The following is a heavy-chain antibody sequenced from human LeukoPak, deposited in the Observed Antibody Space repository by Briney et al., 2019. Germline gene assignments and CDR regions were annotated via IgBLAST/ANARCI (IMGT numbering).Heavy chain of an antibody. J-gene: IGHJ4*02. CDR2: ISTYNGNT. CDR3: ARELRPRVGAIMPFDY. D-gene: IGHD1-26*01. CDR1: GYTLTSYG. Sequence: VASVKVSCKASGYTLTSYGITWVRQAPGQGLEWMGWISTYNGNTDYAQKVQGRVTMTTDTSTSTAYMELRSLRSDDTAVYYCARELRPRVGAIMPFDYWGQGTLVTVSS. V-gene: IGHV1-18*01.